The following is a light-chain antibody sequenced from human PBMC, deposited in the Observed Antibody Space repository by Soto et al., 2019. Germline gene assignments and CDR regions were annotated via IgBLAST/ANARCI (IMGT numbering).Light chain of an antibody. V-gene: IGLV2-14*01. CDR2: EVS. CDR1: SSDVGGYNY. CDR3: SSYTTSSTLYV. Sequence: QSALTQPASVSGSPGQSITISCTGTSSDVGGYNYVSWYQQHPGKAPKLMIYEVSNRPSGVSNRFSGSKSGNTASLTISGLQAEDEADDYCSSYTTSSTLYVFGTGTQLTVL. J-gene: IGLJ1*01.